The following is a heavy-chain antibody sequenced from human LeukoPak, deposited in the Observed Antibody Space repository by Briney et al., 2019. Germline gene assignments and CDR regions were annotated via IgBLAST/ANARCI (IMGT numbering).Heavy chain of an antibody. CDR1: GGTFSSYT. CDR3: ARDFDDYFDY. Sequence: SVKVSCKASGGTFSSYTISWVRLAPGQGLEWMGGIIPIFGTANYAQKFQGRVTITADESTSTAYMELSSLRSEDTAVYYCARDFDDYFDYWGQGTLVTVSS. CDR2: IIPIFGTA. V-gene: IGHV1-69*13. D-gene: IGHD3-9*01. J-gene: IGHJ4*02.